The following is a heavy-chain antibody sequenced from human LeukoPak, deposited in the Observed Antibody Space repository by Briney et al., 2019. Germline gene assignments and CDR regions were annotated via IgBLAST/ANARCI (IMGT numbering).Heavy chain of an antibody. J-gene: IGHJ6*03. CDR3: ARGSSTPPMDYMDV. Sequence: ASVKVSCKASGYTFTGYYMHWVRQAPGKGLEWMGWINPNNGGTNYAQKFQGRVTMTRDTSISTAYMELSRLRSDDTAVYYCARGSSTPPMDYMDVWGKGTTVTVSS. CDR1: GYTFTGYY. V-gene: IGHV1-2*02. D-gene: IGHD6-13*01. CDR2: INPNNGGT.